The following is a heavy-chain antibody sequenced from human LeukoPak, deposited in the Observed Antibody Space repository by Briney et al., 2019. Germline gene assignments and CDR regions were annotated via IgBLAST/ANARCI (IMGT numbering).Heavy chain of an antibody. J-gene: IGHJ3*02. CDR2: IYYSGST. D-gene: IGHD7-27*01. CDR3: ARVPGRHNWGSRGAFDI. V-gene: IGHV4-31*03. Sequence: SQTLSLTCTVSGGSISSGGYYWSWIRQHPGKGLEWIGYIYYSGSTYYNPSLKSRVTISVDTSKNQFSLKLSSVTAADTAVYYCARVPGRHNWGSRGAFDIWGQGTMVTVSS. CDR1: GGSISSGGYY.